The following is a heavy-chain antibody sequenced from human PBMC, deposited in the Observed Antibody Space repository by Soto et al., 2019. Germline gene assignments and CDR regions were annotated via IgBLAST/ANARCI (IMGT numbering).Heavy chain of an antibody. CDR2: ISYDGSNK. J-gene: IGHJ4*02. V-gene: IGHV3-30-3*01. Sequence: GSLRLSCAASGFTFSSYAMHWVRQAPGKGLEWVAVISYDGSNKYYADSVKGRFTISRDNSKNTLYLQMNSLRAEDTALYYCAISQDRGGRTTFIYWGQGTQVTVSS. D-gene: IGHD3-16*01. CDR3: AISQDRGGRTTFIY. CDR1: GFTFSSYA.